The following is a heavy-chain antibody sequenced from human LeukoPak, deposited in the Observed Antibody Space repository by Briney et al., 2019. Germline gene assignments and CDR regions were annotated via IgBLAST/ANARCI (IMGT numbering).Heavy chain of an antibody. CDR3: AKDGRGCSSTSCYNYFDY. D-gene: IGHD2-2*02. CDR1: GLTFSSYA. J-gene: IGHJ4*02. Sequence: GGSLRLSCAASGLTFSSYAMSWVRQAPGKGLEWVSAISGSGGSTYYADSVKGRFTISRDNSKNTLYLQMNSLRAEDTAVYYCAKDGRGCSSTSCYNYFDYWGQGTLVTVSS. CDR2: ISGSGGST. V-gene: IGHV3-23*01.